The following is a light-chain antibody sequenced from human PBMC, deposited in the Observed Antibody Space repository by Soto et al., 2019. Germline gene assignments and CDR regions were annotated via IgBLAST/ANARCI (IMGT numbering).Light chain of an antibody. V-gene: IGLV1-40*01. J-gene: IGLJ1*01. CDR1: DSNIGADYG. Sequence: QSVLTQPPLVSGAPGQRVTISCTGFDSNIGADYGVHWYQQFPGTAPKLLIYGDSYRPSGVSGRFSGSKSGTSASLAITGLQAEDEADYYCQSYDRSLSAYVFGTGTKLTVL. CDR2: GDS. CDR3: QSYDRSLSAYV.